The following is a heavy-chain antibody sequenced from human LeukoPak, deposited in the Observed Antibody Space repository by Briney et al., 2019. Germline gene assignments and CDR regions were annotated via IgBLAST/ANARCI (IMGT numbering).Heavy chain of an antibody. D-gene: IGHD3-22*01. Sequence: GGSLRLSCAASGFTFSDYYMSWIRQAPGKGLEWVSYISSSGSTIYYADSVKGRFTISRDNSKNTLYLQMNSLRAEDTAVYYCAREEDSRGYYAEYFQHWGQGTLVTVSS. J-gene: IGHJ1*01. CDR1: GFTFSDYY. CDR3: AREEDSRGYYAEYFQH. V-gene: IGHV3-11*04. CDR2: ISSSGSTI.